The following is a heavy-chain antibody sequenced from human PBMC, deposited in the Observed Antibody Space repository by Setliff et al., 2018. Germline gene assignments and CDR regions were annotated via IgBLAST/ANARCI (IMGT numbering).Heavy chain of an antibody. CDR3: ARARYSSGWYGGGGAFYYMDA. V-gene: IGHV4-39*01. Sequence: SETLSLTCTVSGGSITSGRYYWGWIRQPPGQGLEWIASIHYSENTYYNPSLKTRVTISVDTSKNQFSLKLTSVTAADTAVYYCARARYSSGWYGGGGAFYYMDAWGKGTTVTVSS. CDR1: GGSITSGRYY. D-gene: IGHD6-19*01. J-gene: IGHJ6*03. CDR2: IHYSENT.